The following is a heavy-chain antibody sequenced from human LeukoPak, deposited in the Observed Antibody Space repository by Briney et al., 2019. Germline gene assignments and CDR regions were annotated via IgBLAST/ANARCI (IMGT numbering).Heavy chain of an antibody. CDR3: AKDRQDVVVTAIRFDS. CDR2: ISGSGAKT. CDR1: GFTFSSYA. D-gene: IGHD2-21*02. V-gene: IGHV3-23*01. Sequence: GGSLRLSCAASGFTFSSYAMSWVRQAPGKGLEWVSSISGSGAKTYYADSVKDRITISRDNSKNTLYLQMDSLRAGDTALYYCAKDRQDVVVTAIRFDSWGQGTLVTVSS. J-gene: IGHJ4*02.